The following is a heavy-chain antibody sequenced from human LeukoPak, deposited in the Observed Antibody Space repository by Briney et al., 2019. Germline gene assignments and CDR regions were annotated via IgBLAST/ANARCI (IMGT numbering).Heavy chain of an antibody. CDR2: IIPIFGTA. D-gene: IGHD3-22*01. CDR3: ARGEVDYYDSSGYLPLYWFDY. CDR1: GGTFSSYA. J-gene: IGHJ4*02. Sequence: SVKVSCKASGGTFSSYAISWARQAPGQGLEWMGGIIPIFGTANYAQKFQGRVTITTDESTSTAYMELSSLRSEDTAVYYCARGEVDYYDSSGYLPLYWFDYWGQGTLVTVSS. V-gene: IGHV1-69*05.